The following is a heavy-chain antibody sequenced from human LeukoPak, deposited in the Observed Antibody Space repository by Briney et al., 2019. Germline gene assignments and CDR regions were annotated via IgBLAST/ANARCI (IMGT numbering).Heavy chain of an antibody. D-gene: IGHD5-24*01. J-gene: IGHJ4*02. CDR1: GFTFSSYE. Sequence: GGSLRLSCAASGFTFSSYEMNWVRQAPGKGLEWVSYISSSGNSIDYADSVKGRFTISRDNGKNSLYLQMNSLRAEDAAIYYCARERWQPRIRFDFWGQGTLATVSS. CDR2: ISSSGNSI. CDR3: ARERWQPRIRFDF. V-gene: IGHV3-48*03.